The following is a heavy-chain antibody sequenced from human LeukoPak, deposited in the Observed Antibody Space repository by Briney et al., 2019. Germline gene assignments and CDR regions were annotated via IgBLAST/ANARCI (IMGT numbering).Heavy chain of an antibody. D-gene: IGHD2-15*01. V-gene: IGHV3-23*01. CDR1: GFTLSSYA. J-gene: IGHJ4*02. CDR3: AKAPVTTCRGAFCYPFDY. Sequence: GGSLRLSCAASGFTLSSYAVSWVRQAPGKGLEWVSAIRDTGNTYHADSVKGRFTISRDSFKNTLFLQMNRLRPEDAAVYYCAKAPVTTCRGAFCYPFDYWGLGTLVTVSS. CDR2: IRDTGNT.